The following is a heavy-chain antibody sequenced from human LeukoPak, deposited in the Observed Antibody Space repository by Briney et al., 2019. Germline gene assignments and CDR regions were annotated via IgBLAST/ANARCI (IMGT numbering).Heavy chain of an antibody. Sequence: SETLSLTCTVSGGSVSSSSYYWGWIRQPPGKGLEWIGSIYYSGSTYYNPSLKSRVTISVDTSKNQFSLKLSSVTAADTAVYYCARQAGGMIRGILPFDDWGQGTLVTVSS. CDR1: GGSVSSSSYY. CDR3: ARQAGGMIRGILPFDD. CDR2: IYYSGST. J-gene: IGHJ4*02. D-gene: IGHD3-10*01. V-gene: IGHV4-39*01.